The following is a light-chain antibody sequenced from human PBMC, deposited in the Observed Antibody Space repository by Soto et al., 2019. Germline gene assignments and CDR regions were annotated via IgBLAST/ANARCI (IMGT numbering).Light chain of an antibody. CDR2: GAS. CDR3: QQYGNSPPFT. Sequence: EIVLTQSPGTLSLSPGERATLSCRASQTITRNFLAWYQQKHGQAPRLLMYGASSRATGIPDRFSGGGCETAFILTISRLEPEDFAVYYCQQYGNSPPFTFGPGTKVDIK. V-gene: IGKV3-20*01. CDR1: QTITRNF. J-gene: IGKJ3*01.